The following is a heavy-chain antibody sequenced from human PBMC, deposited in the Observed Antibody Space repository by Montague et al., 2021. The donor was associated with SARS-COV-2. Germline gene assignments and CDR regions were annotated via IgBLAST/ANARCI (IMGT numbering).Heavy chain of an antibody. D-gene: IGHD5-12*01. J-gene: IGHJ6*02. Sequence: TLSLTCTVSGGSISSGGYYWSWIRQHPGKGLEWIGYIYYSGSTXYNPSLKSRVTISVDTSKNQFSLKLSSVTAADTAVYYCARVELDGGYDSVPLDVWGQGTTVTVSS. CDR1: GGSISSGGYY. V-gene: IGHV4-31*03. CDR2: IYYSGST. CDR3: ARVELDGGYDSVPLDV.